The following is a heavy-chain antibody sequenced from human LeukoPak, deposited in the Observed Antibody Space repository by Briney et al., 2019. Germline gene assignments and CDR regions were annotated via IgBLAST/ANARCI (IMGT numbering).Heavy chain of an antibody. D-gene: IGHD4-23*01. J-gene: IGHJ4*02. Sequence: PGGSLRLSCAASGFTLSSYWMSWVRQAPGKGLEWVANIKQDGSEINYVDSVKGRFTISRDNAKNSMLLQMNSLRAEDTAAYYCARADYGGNLFFDYWGQGALVTVSS. CDR2: IKQDGSEI. CDR3: ARADYGGNLFFDY. V-gene: IGHV3-7*04. CDR1: GFTLSSYW.